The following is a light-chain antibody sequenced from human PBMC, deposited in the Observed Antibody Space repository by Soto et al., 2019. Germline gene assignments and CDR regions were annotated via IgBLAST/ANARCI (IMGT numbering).Light chain of an antibody. J-gene: IGKJ1*01. V-gene: IGKV1-39*01. CDR3: QQRYSTPQT. CDR2: AAS. Sequence: DIQMTQSPSSLSASVGDRVTITCRASQSISSYLNWYQQKPGKAPKLLIYAASSLQSGVPSRFSGSGSGTDFTLTISSLQPEDFATYYCQQRYSTPQTFGQGTNVDIK. CDR1: QSISSY.